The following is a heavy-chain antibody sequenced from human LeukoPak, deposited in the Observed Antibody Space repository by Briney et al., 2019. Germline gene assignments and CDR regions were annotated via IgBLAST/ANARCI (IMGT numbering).Heavy chain of an antibody. CDR2: IYGTGTI. CDR1: GGSISSYY. CDR3: TRDSGTTGEVKFDP. J-gene: IGHJ5*02. Sequence: PSETLSLTCTVSGGSISSYYWSWIRQPAGKGLEWIGRIYGTGTITYNPSLQSRVTMSVDTSKNEFPLKMSSVTAADTAVYYCTRDSGTTGEVKFDPWGQGTLVAVSS. D-gene: IGHD3-10*01. V-gene: IGHV4-4*07.